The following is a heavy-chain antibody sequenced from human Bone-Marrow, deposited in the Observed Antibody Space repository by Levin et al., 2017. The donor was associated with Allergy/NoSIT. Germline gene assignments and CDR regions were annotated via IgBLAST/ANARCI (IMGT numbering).Heavy chain of an antibody. D-gene: IGHD4-17*01. CDR1: GFTFNEYY. V-gene: IGHV3-11*01. J-gene: IGHJ6*02. Sequence: KTGESLKISCAASGFTFNEYYMSWIRQAPGKGLEWLSYISNNSDTIEYADSVKGRFTISRDNAKKSLYLQMDRLQADDTAVYFCARDGGYGDQNYYYFHGMDVWGQGTTVIVSS. CDR3: ARDGGYGDQNYYYFHGMDV. CDR2: ISNNSDTI.